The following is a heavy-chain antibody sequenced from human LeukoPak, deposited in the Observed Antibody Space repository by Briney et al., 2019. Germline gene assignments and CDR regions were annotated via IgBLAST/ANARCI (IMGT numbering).Heavy chain of an antibody. CDR2: INPSGGST. V-gene: IGHV1-46*01. D-gene: IGHD1-1*01. Sequence: ASVKVSCKASGYTFTSYYMHWVRQAPGQGLEWMGIINPSGGSTSYAQKFQGRVTMTRDTSTSTVYMELSSLRSEDTAVYYCAMTLKLELGAFDIWGQGTMVTVSS. CDR1: GYTFTSYY. J-gene: IGHJ3*02. CDR3: AMTLKLELGAFDI.